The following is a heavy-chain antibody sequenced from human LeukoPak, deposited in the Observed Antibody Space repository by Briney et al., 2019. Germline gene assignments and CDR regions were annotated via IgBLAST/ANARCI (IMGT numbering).Heavy chain of an antibody. Sequence: GGSLRLSCAASGFTFSSYAIHWVRQGPGEGREWVAYIAHHGSNKYYADSVKGRFTISRDNSKRTLYLQMNSLRADDTAVYYCAKDGSWSCTDWGQGTLVTVSS. CDR2: IAHHGSNK. CDR1: GFTFSSYA. D-gene: IGHD2-8*02. CDR3: AKDGSWSCTD. J-gene: IGHJ4*02. V-gene: IGHV3-30*02.